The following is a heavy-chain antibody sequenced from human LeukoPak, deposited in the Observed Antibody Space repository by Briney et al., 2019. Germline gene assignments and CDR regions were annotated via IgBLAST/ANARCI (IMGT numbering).Heavy chain of an antibody. J-gene: IGHJ4*02. CDR2: ISSSSSYI. V-gene: IGHV3-21*01. CDR3: AVDWTGSGSSSYFDY. D-gene: IGHD3-10*01. CDR1: GFTFSSYS. Sequence: PGGSLRLSCAASGFTFSSYSMSWVRQAPGKGLEWVSSISSSSSYIYYADSVKGRFTISRDNAKNSLYLQMNSLRAEDTAVYYCAVDWTGSGSSSYFDYWGQGTLVTVSS.